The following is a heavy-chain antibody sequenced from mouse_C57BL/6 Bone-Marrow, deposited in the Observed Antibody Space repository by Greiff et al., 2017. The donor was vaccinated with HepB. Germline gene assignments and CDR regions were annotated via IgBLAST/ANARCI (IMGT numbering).Heavy chain of an antibody. CDR2: IYPRDGST. J-gene: IGHJ3*01. Sequence: QVQLKESDAELVKPGASVKISSKVSGYTFTDHTIHWMKQRPEQGLEWIGYIYPRDGSTKYNEKFKGKATLTADKSSSTAYMQLNSLTSEDSAVYFCARRRGIYYDYDGFAYWGQGTLVTVSA. CDR1: GYTFTDHT. D-gene: IGHD2-4*01. V-gene: IGHV1-78*01. CDR3: ARRRGIYYDYDGFAY.